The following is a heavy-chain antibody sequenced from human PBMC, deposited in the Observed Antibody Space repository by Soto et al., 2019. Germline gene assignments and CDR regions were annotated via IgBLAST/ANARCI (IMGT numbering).Heavy chain of an antibody. J-gene: IGHJ4*02. CDR1: GFTFSSYA. D-gene: IGHD3-10*01. CDR2: ISGSGGST. Sequence: EVQLLESGGGLVQPGGSLRLSCAASGFTFSSYAMSWVRQAPGEGLEWVSAISGSGGSTYYADSVKGRFTISRDNSKNTLYLQMNSLRAEDTAVYYCAKGMVLRSSYFDYWGQGTLVTVSS. V-gene: IGHV3-23*01. CDR3: AKGMVLRSSYFDY.